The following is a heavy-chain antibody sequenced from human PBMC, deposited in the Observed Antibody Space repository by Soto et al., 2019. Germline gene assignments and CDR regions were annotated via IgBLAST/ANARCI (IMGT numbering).Heavy chain of an antibody. CDR1: GGSISSYY. CDR3: ARRYGSAIDY. CDR2: IYYSGST. V-gene: IGHV4-59*08. D-gene: IGHD1-26*01. Sequence: SETLSLTCTVSGGSISSYYWSWIRQPPGKGLEWIGYIYYSGSTNYNPSLESRVTISVDTSKNQFSLKLSSVTAADTAVYYCARRYGSAIDYWGQGTLVTVSS. J-gene: IGHJ4*02.